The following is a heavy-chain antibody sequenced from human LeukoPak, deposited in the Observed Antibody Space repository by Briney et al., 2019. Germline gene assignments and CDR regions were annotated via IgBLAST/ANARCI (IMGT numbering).Heavy chain of an antibody. CDR3: AKGYCSSNICSLDY. CDR1: GFTFTTDW. CDR2: INQDGGVK. D-gene: IGHD2-2*01. Sequence: QPGGSLRLSCAASGFTFTTDWMSWVRQAPGRGLEWVANINQDGGVKYYVDPVKGRFTISRDNAKNTLYLQMNSLRAEDTAVYYCAKGYCSSNICSLDYWGRGSLVTVSS. J-gene: IGHJ4*02. V-gene: IGHV3-7*03.